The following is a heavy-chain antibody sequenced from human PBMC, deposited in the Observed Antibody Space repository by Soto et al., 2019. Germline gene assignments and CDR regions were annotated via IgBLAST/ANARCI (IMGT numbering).Heavy chain of an antibody. J-gene: IGHJ4*02. V-gene: IGHV4-30-2*01. D-gene: IGHD3-10*01. CDR3: ARAGGYGSGSDIKIDY. CDR2: IYHSGST. CDR1: GGSISSGGYS. Sequence: KSSETLSLTCAVSGGSISSGGYSWSWIRQPPGKGLEWIGYIYHSGSTYYNPSLKSRVTISVDRSKNQFSLKLSSVTAADTAVYYCARAGGYGSGSDIKIDYWGQGTLVTVSS.